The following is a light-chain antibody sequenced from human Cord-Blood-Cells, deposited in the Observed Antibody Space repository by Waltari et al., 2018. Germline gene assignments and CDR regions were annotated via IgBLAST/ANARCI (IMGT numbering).Light chain of an antibody. J-gene: IGKJ2*01. CDR2: AAS. V-gene: IGKV1-39*01. CDR1: QSISSY. Sequence: DIQMTQYPSSLSASVGDRVTITCRASQSISSYLNWYQQKPGKAPKLLIYAASSLQSGVPSRFSGSGSGTDFTLTISSLQPEDFATYYCQQSYSTPYTFGQGTNLEIK. CDR3: QQSYSTPYT.